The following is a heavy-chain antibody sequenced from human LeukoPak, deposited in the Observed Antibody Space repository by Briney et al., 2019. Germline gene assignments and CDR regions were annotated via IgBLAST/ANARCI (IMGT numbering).Heavy chain of an antibody. CDR2: ISGSGGST. CDR3: ARGGHSSAFFDY. V-gene: IGHV3-23*01. D-gene: IGHD3-22*01. J-gene: IGHJ4*02. Sequence: GGSLRLSCAASGFTFSIYAMSWVRQAPGKGLEWVSTISGSGGSTYYADSVRGRFTISRDNPKNTLYLQMNSLRAEDTAVYYCARGGHSSAFFDYWGQGTLVTVSS. CDR1: GFTFSIYA.